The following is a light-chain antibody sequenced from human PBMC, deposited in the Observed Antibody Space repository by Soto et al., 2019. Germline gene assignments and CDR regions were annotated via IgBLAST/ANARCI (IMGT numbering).Light chain of an antibody. CDR2: EVN. J-gene: IGLJ3*02. Sequence: QSALTQPASVSGSPGQSITISCTGTSSDVGAYNYVSWYRQYPGTAPKLLIYEVNNRPLGVSDRFSGPKSGNTASLTISGLQAEDEAAYYCCSYTTTTTWVFGGGTKLTVL. CDR1: SSDVGAYNY. CDR3: CSYTTTTTWV. V-gene: IGLV2-14*01.